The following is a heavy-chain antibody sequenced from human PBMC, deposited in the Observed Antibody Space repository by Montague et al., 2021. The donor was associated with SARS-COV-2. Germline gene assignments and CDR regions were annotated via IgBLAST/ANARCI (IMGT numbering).Heavy chain of an antibody. J-gene: IGHJ4*01. Sequence: SETRSLACTVSGGSISSYYWSWIRQPPGKGLEWIGYIYYSGSTNYNPSLKSRVTKSVDTSKNQFSLKVRSVTAADTAVYYCARGDYYDSTGYYDYWGQGTLVTVSS. CDR3: ARGDYYDSTGYYDY. V-gene: IGHV4-59*01. CDR2: IYYSGST. D-gene: IGHD3-22*01. CDR1: GGSISSYY.